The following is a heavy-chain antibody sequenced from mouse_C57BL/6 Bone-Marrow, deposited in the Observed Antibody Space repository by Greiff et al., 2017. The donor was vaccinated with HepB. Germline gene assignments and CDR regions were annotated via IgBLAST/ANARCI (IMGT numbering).Heavy chain of an antibody. V-gene: IGHV1-5*01. J-gene: IGHJ4*01. D-gene: IGHD2-2*01. CDR3: TRWRGYDGDYYAMDY. CDR1: GYTFTSYW. CDR2: IYPGNSDT. Sequence: VHVKQSGTVLARPGASVKMSCKTSGYTFTSYWMHWVKQRPGQGLEWIGAIYPGNSDTSYNQKFKGKAKLTAVTSASTAYMELSSLTNEDSAVYYCTRWRGYDGDYYAMDYWGQGTSVTVSS.